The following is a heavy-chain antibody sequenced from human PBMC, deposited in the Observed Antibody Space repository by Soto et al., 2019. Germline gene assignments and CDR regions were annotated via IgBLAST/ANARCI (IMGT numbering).Heavy chain of an antibody. CDR2: IGTAGDT. D-gene: IGHD2-21*02. CDR1: GLTFSSYD. Sequence: HPGGSLRLSCAASGLTFSSYDMHWVRQATGKGLEWVSAIGTAGDTYYPGSVKGRFTISRENAKNSLYLQMNSLRAEDTAVYYCARVYGGGDCYWSGRCYYYGMDVWGQGTTVTVSS. CDR3: ARVYGGGDCYWSGRCYYYGMDV. V-gene: IGHV3-13*01. J-gene: IGHJ6*02.